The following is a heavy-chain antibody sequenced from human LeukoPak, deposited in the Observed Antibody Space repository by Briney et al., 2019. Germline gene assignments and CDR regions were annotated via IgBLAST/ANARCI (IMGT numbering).Heavy chain of an antibody. D-gene: IGHD3/OR15-3a*01. CDR2: LSGTSDNT. Sequence: GGSLRLSCAASGFTFSNYGMSWVRQAPGKGLGWVSALSGTSDNTYYADSVKGRFSISRDNSKNTLYLQISSLRVEDTAVCYCAKVATWTHFDYWGQGILVTVSS. CDR1: GFTFSNYG. V-gene: IGHV3-23*01. CDR3: AKVATWTHFDY. J-gene: IGHJ4*02.